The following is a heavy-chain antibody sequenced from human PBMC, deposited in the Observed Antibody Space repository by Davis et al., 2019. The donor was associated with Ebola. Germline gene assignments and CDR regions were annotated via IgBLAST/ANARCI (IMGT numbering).Heavy chain of an antibody. D-gene: IGHD6-13*01. CDR2: INHSGST. CDR1: GGSFSGYY. CDR3: AREAADGNGMDY. V-gene: IGHV4-34*01. J-gene: IGHJ4*02. Sequence: MPSETLSLTCAVYGGSFSGYYWSWIRQPPGKGLEWIGEINHSGSTNYNPSLKSRVTISVDTSKNQFSLKLNSVGAADTAVYYCAREAADGNGMDYWGQGTLVTVSS.